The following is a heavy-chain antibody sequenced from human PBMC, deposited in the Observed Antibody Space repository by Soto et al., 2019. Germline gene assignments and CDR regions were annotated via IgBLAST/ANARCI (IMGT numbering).Heavy chain of an antibody. V-gene: IGHV1-58*01. J-gene: IGHJ5*02. CDR1: GFTFTSSA. Sequence: SVKVSCKASGFTFTSSAVQWVRQARGQRLEWIGWIVVGSGNTNYAQKFQGRVTITRDTSASTAYMELSSLRSEDTAVYYCARDRIAARRFYWFDPWGQGTLVTVSS. CDR3: ARDRIAARRFYWFDP. D-gene: IGHD6-6*01. CDR2: IVVGSGNT.